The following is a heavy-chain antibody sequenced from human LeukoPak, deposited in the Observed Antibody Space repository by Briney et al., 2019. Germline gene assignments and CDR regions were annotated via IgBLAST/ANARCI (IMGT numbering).Heavy chain of an antibody. V-gene: IGHV3-7*01. CDR1: GFTLNSYL. CDR3: ARSNPNRNALDL. J-gene: IGHJ3*01. CDR2: IKKDGSEE. Sequence: GGSLRLSCAASGFTLNSYLMSWVRQSPGRGLEWVANIKKDGSEESYLDSVKGRFTVSRDNAKNSLFLQMNSLRGEDTAVYYCARSNPNRNALDLWGQGTMVTISS. D-gene: IGHD1-14*01.